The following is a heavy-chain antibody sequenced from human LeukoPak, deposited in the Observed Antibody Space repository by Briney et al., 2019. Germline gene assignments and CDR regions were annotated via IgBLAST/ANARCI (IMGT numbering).Heavy chain of an antibody. CDR3: AKDPESGGWFGEST. D-gene: IGHD3-10*01. Sequence: PGGSLRLSCAASGFTFSSYAMSWVRRAPGKGLEWVSAISGSGGSTYYADSVKGRFTISRDNSKNTLYLQMNSLRAEDTAVYYCAKDPESGGWFGESTWGQGTLVTVSS. J-gene: IGHJ5*02. CDR1: GFTFSSYA. V-gene: IGHV3-23*01. CDR2: ISGSGGST.